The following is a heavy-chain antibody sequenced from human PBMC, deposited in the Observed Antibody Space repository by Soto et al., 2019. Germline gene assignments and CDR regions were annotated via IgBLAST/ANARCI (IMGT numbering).Heavy chain of an antibody. D-gene: IGHD4-17*01. J-gene: IGHJ3*02. CDR2: IDHSGST. CDR3: ARPIATLRHDAFDI. CDR1: GDSLSRSSYY. Sequence: SETLSLTCTVSGDSLSRSSYYWGWIRQPPGEGLEWIGSIDHSGSTYYNASLKSRVTISVDASKNEFSLKLSSVTAADTAVYYCARPIATLRHDAFDIWGQGTMVTVSS. V-gene: IGHV4-39*01.